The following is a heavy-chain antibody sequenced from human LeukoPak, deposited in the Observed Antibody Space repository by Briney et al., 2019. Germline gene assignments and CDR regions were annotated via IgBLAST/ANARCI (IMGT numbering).Heavy chain of an antibody. CDR1: GFSFSSYA. V-gene: IGHV3-23*01. CDR2: MSSSDDGR. D-gene: IGHD2-15*01. J-gene: IGHJ4*02. CDR3: ARVKTWYSPIDY. Sequence: GGSLRLSCATSGFSFSSYAMSWVRQAPGKGLEWVSAMSSSDDGRYYAASVRGRFTISRDTSRSTLYLQMNSLRAEDAAVYYCARVKTWYSPIDYWGQGTLVTVSS.